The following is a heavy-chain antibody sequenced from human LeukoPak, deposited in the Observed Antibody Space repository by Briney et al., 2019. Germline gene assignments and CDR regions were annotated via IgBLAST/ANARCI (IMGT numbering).Heavy chain of an antibody. Sequence: PSETLSLTCAVSGYSISSGYFWAWIRQPPGKGLEWIGNIYHSGSTYYNPSLKSRVTISVDTSKNQFSLKLSSVTAADTAVYYCARYYYDSSGYYWGNFDYWGQGTLVTASS. J-gene: IGHJ4*02. D-gene: IGHD3-22*01. CDR1: GYSISSGYF. CDR3: ARYYYDSSGYYWGNFDY. CDR2: IYHSGST. V-gene: IGHV4-38-2*01.